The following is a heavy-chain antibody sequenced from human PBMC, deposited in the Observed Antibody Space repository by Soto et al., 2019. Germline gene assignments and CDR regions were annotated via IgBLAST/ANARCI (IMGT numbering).Heavy chain of an antibody. CDR3: ERAIRGYASHGGY. J-gene: IGHJ4*02. CDR1: GFTFSDYY. Sequence: QVQLVESGGDLVAPGGSLRLSCAASGFTFSDYYMSWIRQTPGKGLEWVSYITQSGHATEYADSVRGRFTISRDNNKNSLYLQMNSLRVEDTGVYYCERAIRGYASHGGYLGQGTLVTVSS. CDR2: ITQSGHAT. D-gene: IGHD5-12*01. V-gene: IGHV3-11*04.